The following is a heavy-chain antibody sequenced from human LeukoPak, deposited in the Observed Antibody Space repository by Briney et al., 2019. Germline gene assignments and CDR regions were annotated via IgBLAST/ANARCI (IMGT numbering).Heavy chain of an antibody. V-gene: IGHV3-30*04. Sequence: GGSLRLSCAACGFTFSSYAMHWVRQAAGKGLEWVAVISYDGSNKYYADSVKGRFTISRDNSKNTLYLQMNSLRAEDTALYYCARDRAYLLFDYWGQGTLVTVSS. CDR1: GFTFSSYA. CDR2: ISYDGSNK. D-gene: IGHD1-26*01. J-gene: IGHJ4*02. CDR3: ARDRAYLLFDY.